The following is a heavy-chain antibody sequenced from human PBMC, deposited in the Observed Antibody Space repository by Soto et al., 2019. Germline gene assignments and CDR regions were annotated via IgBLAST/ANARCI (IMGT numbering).Heavy chain of an antibody. CDR2: IDPSDSYT. D-gene: IGHD2-15*01. V-gene: IGHV5-10-1*01. CDR3: ARRLLGYCSGGSCESSYYYYGMDV. J-gene: IGHJ6*02. Sequence: GESLKISCKGSGYSFTSYWISWVRQMPGKGLEWVGRIDPSDSYTNYSPSFQGHVTISADKSISTAYLQWSSLKASDTAMYYCARRLLGYCSGGSCESSYYYYGMDVWGQGTTVTVSS. CDR1: GYSFTSYW.